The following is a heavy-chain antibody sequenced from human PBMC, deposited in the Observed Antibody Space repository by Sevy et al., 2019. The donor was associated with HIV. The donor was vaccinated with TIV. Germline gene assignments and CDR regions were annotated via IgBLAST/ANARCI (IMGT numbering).Heavy chain of an antibody. CDR1: GYSFTSHW. D-gene: IGHD3-22*01. J-gene: IGHJ4*02. CDR2: IFPDDSET. Sequence: GESLKISCKGSGYSFTSHWIGWVRHMPGKGLEWMGIIFPDDSETRYSPSFQGQVTFSADKSINPAYLQWGGLKASDTAMYYCATSRSGYFDSSGYYIYWGQGTLVTVSS. CDR3: ATSRSGYFDSSGYYIY. V-gene: IGHV5-51*01.